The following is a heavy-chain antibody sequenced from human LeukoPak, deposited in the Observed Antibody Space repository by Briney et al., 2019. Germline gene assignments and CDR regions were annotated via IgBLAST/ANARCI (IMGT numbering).Heavy chain of an antibody. D-gene: IGHD2-15*01. J-gene: IGHJ6*03. CDR1: GGSFSGYY. V-gene: IGHV4-34*01. CDR2: INHSGST. Sequence: PSETLSLTCAVYGGSFSGYYWSWIRQPPGKGLEWIGEINHSGSTNYNPSLKSRATISVDTSKNQFSLKLSSVTAADTAVYYCARLKVGGGLGYCSGGSCYRGRKNYYYYYMDVWGKGTTVTISS. CDR3: ARLKVGGGLGYCSGGSCYRGRKNYYYYYMDV.